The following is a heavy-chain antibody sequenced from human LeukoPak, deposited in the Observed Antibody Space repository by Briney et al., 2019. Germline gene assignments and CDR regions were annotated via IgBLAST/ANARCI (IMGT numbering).Heavy chain of an antibody. CDR2: INHSGST. CDR1: GGSFSGYY. V-gene: IGHV4-34*01. CDR3: ARGPSPAPILYLHDY. D-gene: IGHD2-15*01. Sequence: SETLSLTCAVYGGSFSGYYWSWIRQPPGKGLEWIGEINHSGSTNYNPSLKSRVTISVDTSKNQFSLKLSSVTAADTAVYYCARGPSPAPILYLHDYWGQGTLVIVSS. J-gene: IGHJ4*02.